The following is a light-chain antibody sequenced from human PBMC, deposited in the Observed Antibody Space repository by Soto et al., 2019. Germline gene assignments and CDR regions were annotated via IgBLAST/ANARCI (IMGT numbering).Light chain of an antibody. CDR1: QSVSSK. CDR3: QQYGSSIQT. Sequence: EIVMTQSPATLSVSPGEGATLSCRASQSVSSKLAWYQQKPGQAPRLLIYGASTRATGIPARFSGSGSGTEFTLIISSLQSEDSAVYYCQQYGSSIQTFGQGTKVDIK. CDR2: GAS. J-gene: IGKJ1*01. V-gene: IGKV3-15*01.